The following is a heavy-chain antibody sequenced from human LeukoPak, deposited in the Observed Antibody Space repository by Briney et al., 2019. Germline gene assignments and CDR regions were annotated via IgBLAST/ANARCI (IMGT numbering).Heavy chain of an antibody. D-gene: IGHD3-10*01. CDR1: GFTLCSYV. V-gene: IGHV3-23*01. CDR3: AKSEGYGSGSYPDY. CDR2: IIGGGGST. J-gene: IGHJ4*02. Sequence: GGSLRLSCAASGFTLCSYVMSWVRQAPGKRLGWVSGIIGGGGSTYYADSVKGRCTISRDNPKHTLDQQMNSRRADDTVVYYCAKSEGYGSGSYPDYWGQGTLVTVSS.